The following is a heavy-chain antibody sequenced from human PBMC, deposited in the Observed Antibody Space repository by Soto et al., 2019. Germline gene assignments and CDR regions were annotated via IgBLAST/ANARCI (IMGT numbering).Heavy chain of an antibody. D-gene: IGHD3-22*01. V-gene: IGHV3-66*01. CDR3: ARDLQRFGVFDSSGYYYDY. CDR1: GFTVSSNY. CDR2: IYSGGST. J-gene: IGHJ4*02. Sequence: GGSLRLSCAASGFTVSSNYMSWVRQAPGKGLEWVSVIYSGGSTYYADSVKGRFTISRDNSKNTLYLQMNSLRAEDTAVYYCARDLQRFGVFDSSGYYYDYWGQGTLVTVSS.